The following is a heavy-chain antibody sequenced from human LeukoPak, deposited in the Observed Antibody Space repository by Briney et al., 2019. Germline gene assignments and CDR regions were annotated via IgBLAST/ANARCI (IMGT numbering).Heavy chain of an antibody. D-gene: IGHD3-22*01. CDR1: GGTFSSYA. J-gene: IGHJ3*02. CDR3: ARARAYYYDGGDAFDI. CDR2: IIPIFGTA. Sequence: GASVKVSCKASGGTFSSYAISWVRQAPGQGLEWMGGIIPIFGTANYAQKFQGRVTITADESTSTAYMELSSLRSEDTAVYYCARARAYYYDGGDAFDIWGQGTMVTVSS. V-gene: IGHV1-69*13.